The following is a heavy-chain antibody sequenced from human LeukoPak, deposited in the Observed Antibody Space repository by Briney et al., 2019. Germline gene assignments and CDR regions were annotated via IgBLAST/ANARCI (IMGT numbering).Heavy chain of an antibody. V-gene: IGHV4-39*07. J-gene: IGHJ3*02. CDR3: AREHDFWSGYYLGDAFDI. Sequence: PSETLSLTCTVSGGSISSNSYYWGWIRQPPGKGLEWIGSIYYSGSTYYNPSLKSRVTTSVDTSKNQFSLKLSSVTAADTAVYYYAREHDFWSGYYLGDAFDIWGQGTMVTVSS. CDR2: IYYSGST. D-gene: IGHD3-3*01. CDR1: GGSISSNSYY.